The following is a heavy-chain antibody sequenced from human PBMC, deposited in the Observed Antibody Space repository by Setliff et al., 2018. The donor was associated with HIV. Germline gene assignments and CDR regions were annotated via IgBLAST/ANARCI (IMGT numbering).Heavy chain of an antibody. CDR3: ATERWLYQNFDS. CDR1: GGSISNFY. V-gene: IGHV4-4*09. Sequence: SETLSLTCSVSGGSISNFYWSWIRQPPGKGLEWVGHIYSTGDTNYNPSLKSRVTMSVDTSKNPFFLNLNSVTATDTAINYRATERWLYQNFDSWGQGTQVTVSS. D-gene: IGHD3-16*01. J-gene: IGHJ4*02. CDR2: IYSTGDT.